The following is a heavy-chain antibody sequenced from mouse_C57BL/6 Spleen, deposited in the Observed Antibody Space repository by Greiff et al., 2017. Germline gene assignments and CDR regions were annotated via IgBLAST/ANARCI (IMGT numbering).Heavy chain of an antibody. CDR1: GYTFTSYW. CDR2: IDPSDSYT. J-gene: IGHJ4*01. Sequence: QVQLQQPGAELVRPGTSVKLSCKASGYTFTSYWMHWVKPRPGQGLGWIGVIDPSDSYTNYNQKFKGKATLTVDTSSRTAYLQLSSLTSEGPAVYYRSRGALPYAKDYRGQGTSVTVSS. V-gene: IGHV1-59*01. CDR3: SRGALPYAKDY. D-gene: IGHD3-1*01.